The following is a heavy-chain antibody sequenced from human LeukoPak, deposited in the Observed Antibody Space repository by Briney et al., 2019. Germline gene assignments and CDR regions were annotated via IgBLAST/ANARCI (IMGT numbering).Heavy chain of an antibody. CDR1: GGSISSYY. J-gene: IGHJ6*02. D-gene: IGHD6-19*01. CDR2: IYYSGST. Sequence: SSETLSLTYTVSGGSISSYYWSWIRQPPGKGLEWIGYIYYSGSTNYNPSLKSRDTISVDTSKNQFSLKLSSVTAADTAVYYCARYSSGCHGCYYYGMDVWGQGTTVTVSS. CDR3: ARYSSGCHGCYYYGMDV. V-gene: IGHV4-59*01.